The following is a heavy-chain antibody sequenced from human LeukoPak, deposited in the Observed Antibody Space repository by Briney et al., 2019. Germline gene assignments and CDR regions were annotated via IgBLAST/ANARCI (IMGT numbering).Heavy chain of an antibody. CDR1: GGSISSYY. D-gene: IGHD2-2*02. J-gene: IGHJ6*02. V-gene: IGHV4-59*01. CDR3: ARDLYINYGMDV. CDR2: IYYSGST. Sequence: SETLSLTCTVSGGSISSYYWSWIRQPPGKGLEWIGYIYYSGSTNYNPSLKSRVTISVDTSKNQFSLKLSSVTAADTAVYYCARDLYINYGMDVWGQGTTVTVSS.